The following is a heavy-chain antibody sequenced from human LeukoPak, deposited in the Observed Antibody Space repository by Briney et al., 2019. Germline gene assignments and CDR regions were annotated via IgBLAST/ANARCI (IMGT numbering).Heavy chain of an antibody. CDR3: ARGGSDFYYFDY. CDR1: GGSISSGGYS. D-gene: IGHD2-21*01. J-gene: IGHJ4*02. Sequence: KSSETLSLTCTVSGGSISSGGYSWSWIRQPPGKGLEWIGYIYHSGSTYYNPSLKSRVTISVDRSKNQFSLKLSSVAAADTALYYCARGGSDFYYFDYSSQGTLVTVSS. CDR2: IYHSGST. V-gene: IGHV4-30-2*01.